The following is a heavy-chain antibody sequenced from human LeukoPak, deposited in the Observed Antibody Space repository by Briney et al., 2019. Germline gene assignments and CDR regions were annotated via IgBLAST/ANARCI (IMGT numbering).Heavy chain of an antibody. J-gene: IGHJ6*03. V-gene: IGHV4-38-2*02. Sequence: PXETLSLTCTVSGYSISSAYYWGWIRPPPGKGLEWIGTIYHSGSTYYNPSLKSRVTMSVDTSKNQFSLKLSSVTAADTAVYYCXRGRAYSSSWYPRYYYYMDVWGKGTTVTISS. CDR2: IYHSGST. D-gene: IGHD6-13*01. CDR1: GYSISSAYY. CDR3: XRGRAYSSSWYPRYYYYMDV.